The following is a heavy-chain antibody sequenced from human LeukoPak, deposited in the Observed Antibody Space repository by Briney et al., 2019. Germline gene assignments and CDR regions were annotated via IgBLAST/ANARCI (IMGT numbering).Heavy chain of an antibody. Sequence: SETLSLTCTVSGGSISSYYWSWIRQPPGEGLEWIGYFYYSGSTNYNPSLKSRVTISVDTSKNQFALNLRSVTAADTAVYYCARGLVYSSSWYYDYWGQGTLVTVSS. CDR2: FYYSGST. CDR3: ARGLVYSSSWYYDY. V-gene: IGHV4-59*01. CDR1: GGSISSYY. J-gene: IGHJ4*02. D-gene: IGHD6-13*01.